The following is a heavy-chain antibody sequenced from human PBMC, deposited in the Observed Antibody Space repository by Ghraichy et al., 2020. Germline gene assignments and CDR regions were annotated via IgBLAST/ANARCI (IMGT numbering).Heavy chain of an antibody. J-gene: IGHJ5*02. CDR1: GGSISSYY. Sequence: SETLSLTCTVSGGSISSYYWSWIRQPPGKGLEWIGYIYYSGSTNYNPSLKSRVTISVATSKNQFSLKLSSVTAADTAVYYCARGKRVIAVAGQKMNWFDPWGQGTLVTVSS. CDR2: IYYSGST. CDR3: ARGKRVIAVAGQKMNWFDP. V-gene: IGHV4-59*01. D-gene: IGHD6-19*01.